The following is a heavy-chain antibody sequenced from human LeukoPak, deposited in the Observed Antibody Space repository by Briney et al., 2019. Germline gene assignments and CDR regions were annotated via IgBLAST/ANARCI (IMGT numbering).Heavy chain of an antibody. D-gene: IGHD3-16*01. J-gene: IGHJ3*02. CDR2: ISGTADSK. CDR1: RFTFRNYA. CDR3: AKADATIGGAFDT. V-gene: IGHV3-23*01. Sequence: PGGSQRLSCAASRFTFRNYAMSWVRLAPGRGLEWLSIISGTADSKYYADSVKGRFTISRDNPRSTLYLEMKSLRAEDTAVYYCAKADATIGGAFDTWGQGTMVIVSS.